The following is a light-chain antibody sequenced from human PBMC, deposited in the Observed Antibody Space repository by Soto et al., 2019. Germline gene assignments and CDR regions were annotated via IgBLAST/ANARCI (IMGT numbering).Light chain of an antibody. CDR1: SSDVGGYDY. V-gene: IGLV2-14*01. CDR3: YSYAGSDNMI. Sequence: QSALTQPASVSGSPGQSITISCTGTSSDVGGYDYVSWYQLHPGKAPKLIVFEVSNRPSGVSYRFSGSKSGNTASLIISGLQAEDEADYYCYSYAGSDNMIFGGGTKVTVL. J-gene: IGLJ2*01. CDR2: EVS.